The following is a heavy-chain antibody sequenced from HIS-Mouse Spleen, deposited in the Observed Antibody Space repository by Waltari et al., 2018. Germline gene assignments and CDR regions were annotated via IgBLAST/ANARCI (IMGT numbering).Heavy chain of an antibody. CDR3: AREIPYSSSWYDWYFDL. Sequence: QLQLQESGPGLVKPSETLSLTCPVPGGSIRSSRYYWGWIRQHQGKGRRWIGIIYYSGSTYYNPSLKSRVTISVDTSKNQFSLKLSSVTAADTAVYYCAREIPYSSSWYDWYFDLWGRGTLVTVSS. V-gene: IGHV4-39*07. J-gene: IGHJ2*01. CDR2: IYYSGST. CDR1: GGSIRSSRYY. D-gene: IGHD6-13*01.